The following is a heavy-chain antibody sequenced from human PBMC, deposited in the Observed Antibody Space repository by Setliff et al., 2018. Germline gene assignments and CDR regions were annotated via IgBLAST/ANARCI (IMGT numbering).Heavy chain of an antibody. J-gene: IGHJ4*02. V-gene: IGHV3-21*01. Sequence: GGSLRLSCAASGFTFSSYSMNWVRQAPGKGLEWVSSISSSCSYIYYADSVKGRFTISRDNAKNSLYLQMNSLRAEDTAVYYCARDRPGAIFGVVTPFDYWGQGTLVTVSS. CDR2: ISSSCSYI. CDR3: ARDRPGAIFGVVTPFDY. CDR1: GFTFSSYS. D-gene: IGHD3-3*01.